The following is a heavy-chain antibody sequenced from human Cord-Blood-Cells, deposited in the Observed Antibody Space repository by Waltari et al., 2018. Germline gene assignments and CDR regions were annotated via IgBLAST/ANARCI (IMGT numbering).Heavy chain of an antibody. Sequence: QVQLVESGGGVVQPGRSLRLSCAASGFTFSSSGMHWVRQAPGKGLEWVAVIWYDGSNKYYADSVKGRFTISRDNSKNTLYLQMNSLRAEDTAVYYCARDRGSGYYNWFDPWGQGTLVTVSS. J-gene: IGHJ5*02. CDR3: ARDRGSGYYNWFDP. CDR2: IWYDGSNK. V-gene: IGHV3-33*01. CDR1: GFTFSSSG. D-gene: IGHD3-22*01.